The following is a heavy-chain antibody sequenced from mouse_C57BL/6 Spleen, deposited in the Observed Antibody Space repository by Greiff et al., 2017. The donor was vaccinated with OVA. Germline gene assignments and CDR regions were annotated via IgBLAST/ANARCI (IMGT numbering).Heavy chain of an antibody. D-gene: IGHD2-1*01. CDR3: ARSADGNYWYFDV. CDR1: GYTFTSYW. V-gene: IGHV1-64*01. Sequence: QVQLQQPGAELVKPGASVKLSCKASGYTFTSYWMHWVKQRPGQGLEWIGMIHPNSGSTNYNEKFKSKATLTVDKSSSTAYMQLSSLTSEDSAVYYCARSADGNYWYFDVWGTGTTVTVSS. CDR2: IHPNSGST. J-gene: IGHJ1*03.